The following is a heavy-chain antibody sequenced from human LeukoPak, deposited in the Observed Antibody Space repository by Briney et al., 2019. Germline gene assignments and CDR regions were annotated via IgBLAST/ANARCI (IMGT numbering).Heavy chain of an antibody. J-gene: IGHJ4*02. CDR2: INPNSGGT. V-gene: IGHV1-2*02. CDR1: GYTFTGYY. Sequence: ASVKVSCKASGYTFTGYYMHWVRQAPGQGLEWMGWINPNSGGTNYAQKFQGRVIMTRDTSISTAYMELSRLRSDDTAVYYCARDDLSKYYYDSSGEVYWGQGTLVTVSS. CDR3: ARDDLSKYYYDSSGEVY. D-gene: IGHD3-22*01.